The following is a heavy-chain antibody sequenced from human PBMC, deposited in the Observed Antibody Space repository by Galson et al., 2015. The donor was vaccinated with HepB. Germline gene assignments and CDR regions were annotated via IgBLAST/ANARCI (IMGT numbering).Heavy chain of an antibody. J-gene: IGHJ4*02. Sequence: SLRLSCAASGFTFSSYAMHWVRQAPGKGLEWVAVISYDGSNIYYADSVKGRFTISRDNSKNTLYLQMNSLRAEDTAVYYCAKGVIWDYWGQGTLVTVSS. CDR2: ISYDGSNI. D-gene: IGHD3-22*01. V-gene: IGHV3-30*04. CDR1: GFTFSSYA. CDR3: AKGVIWDY.